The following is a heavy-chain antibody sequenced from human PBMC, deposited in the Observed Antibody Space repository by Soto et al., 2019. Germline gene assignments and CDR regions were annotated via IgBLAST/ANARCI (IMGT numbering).Heavy chain of an antibody. Sequence: ASVKVSCQASGYTFTTHYMHWVRQAHGQGLEWMGIINPSGGRTTYALKFQGRVSLTSDTSTNTVYMELSSLRSEDTAVYYCARAGENYGSGTFSPPLRYYFNSWGQGTLVTVSS. D-gene: IGHD3-10*01. J-gene: IGHJ4*02. CDR3: ARAGENYGSGTFSPPLRYYFNS. CDR1: GYTFTTHY. V-gene: IGHV1-46*01. CDR2: INPSGGRT.